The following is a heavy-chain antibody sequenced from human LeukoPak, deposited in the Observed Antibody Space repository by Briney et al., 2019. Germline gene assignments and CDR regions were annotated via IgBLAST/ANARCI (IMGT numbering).Heavy chain of an antibody. CDR3: ATSPPDYGDHSRYFYYMDV. CDR1: GFIFSSYA. J-gene: IGHJ6*03. Sequence: PGGSLRLSCAASGFIFSSYAMSWVRQAPGKGLEWVAVISGYGGSIYYADSVKGRFTISRDNSKNTLYLQMSSLRAEDTAVYYCATSPPDYGDHSRYFYYMDVWGKGTTVTVSS. CDR2: ISGYGGSI. V-gene: IGHV3-23*01. D-gene: IGHD4-17*01.